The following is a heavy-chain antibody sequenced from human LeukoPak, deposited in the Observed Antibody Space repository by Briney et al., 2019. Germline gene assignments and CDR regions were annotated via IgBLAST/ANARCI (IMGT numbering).Heavy chain of an antibody. V-gene: IGHV1-69*04. Sequence: SVKVSCKASGGTFSSYAISWVRQAPGQGLEWMGRIIPILGIANYAQKFQGRVTITADKSTSTAYTELSSLRSEDTAVYYCARGRRDGYNCYFDYWGQGTLVTVSS. CDR2: IIPILGIA. D-gene: IGHD5-12*01. CDR1: GGTFSSYA. J-gene: IGHJ4*02. CDR3: ARGRRDGYNCYFDY.